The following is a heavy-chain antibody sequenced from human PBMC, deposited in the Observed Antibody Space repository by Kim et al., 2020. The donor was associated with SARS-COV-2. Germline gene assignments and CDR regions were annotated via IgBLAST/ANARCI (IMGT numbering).Heavy chain of an antibody. V-gene: IGHV3-23*01. CDR2: GGST. CDR3: AKGVDVDY. D-gene: IGHD5-12*01. Sequence: GGSTYSADAVKGRFTISRDNSKNTLYLQMNSLRAEDTAVYYCAKGVDVDYWGQGTLVTVSS. J-gene: IGHJ4*02.